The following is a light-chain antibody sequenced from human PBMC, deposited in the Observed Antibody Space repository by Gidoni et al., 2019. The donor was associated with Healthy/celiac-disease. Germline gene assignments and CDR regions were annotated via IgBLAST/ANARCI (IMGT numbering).Light chain of an antibody. V-gene: IGKV3-20*01. Sequence: EIVLTQSPGTLSLSPGERATLSCRASQSVSSSYLAWYQQKPGQAPRLLIYGASSRATGIPDRFSGSGSGTVFTLTISRLEPEVFAVYYCQQYGSSPPDTFGQGTRLEIK. CDR2: GAS. CDR1: QSVSSSY. CDR3: QQYGSSPPDT. J-gene: IGKJ5*01.